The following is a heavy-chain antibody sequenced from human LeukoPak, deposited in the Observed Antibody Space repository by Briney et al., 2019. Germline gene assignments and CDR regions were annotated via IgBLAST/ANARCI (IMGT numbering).Heavy chain of an antibody. CDR2: ISGSGGST. Sequence: SGGSLRLSCAASGFTFSSYAMSWVRQAPGKGLEWVSAISGSGGSTYYADSVKGRFTISRDNSKNTLYLQMNSLRAEDTAVYYCASIRYDFWSGYPDYWGQGTLVTVSS. V-gene: IGHV3-23*01. J-gene: IGHJ4*02. D-gene: IGHD3-3*01. CDR3: ASIRYDFWSGYPDY. CDR1: GFTFSSYA.